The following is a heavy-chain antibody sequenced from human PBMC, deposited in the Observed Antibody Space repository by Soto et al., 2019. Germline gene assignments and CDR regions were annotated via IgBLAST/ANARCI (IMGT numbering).Heavy chain of an antibody. V-gene: IGHV3-23*01. J-gene: IGHJ4*02. Sequence: XGRLRFSGVPCAISLGSRATTLVRLAPGEGLECVSTITDNGGDAKYADSVRGRFAISRDNSKKTLYLQMSSLTVEDSAIYYCARGSTESYPGSRIFDFWDRGPLATVSS. CDR3: ARGSTESYPGSRIFDF. D-gene: IGHD3-10*01. CDR1: AISLGSRA. CDR2: ITDNGGDA.